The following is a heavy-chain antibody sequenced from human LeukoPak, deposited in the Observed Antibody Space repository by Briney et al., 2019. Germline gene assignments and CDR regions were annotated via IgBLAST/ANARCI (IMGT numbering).Heavy chain of an antibody. D-gene: IGHD1-26*01. Sequence: SETLSLTCTVSGGSISSSSYYWGWIRQPPGKGLEWIGSIYYSGSTYYNPSLKSRVTISVDTSKNQFSLKLGSVTAADTAVYYCARRSTRFFDYWGQGTLVTVPS. CDR2: IYYSGST. CDR3: ARRSTRFFDY. CDR1: GGSISSSSYY. J-gene: IGHJ4*02. V-gene: IGHV4-39*01.